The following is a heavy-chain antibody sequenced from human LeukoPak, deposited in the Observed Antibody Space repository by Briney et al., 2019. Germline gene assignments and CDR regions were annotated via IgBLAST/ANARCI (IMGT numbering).Heavy chain of an antibody. CDR1: GFTFSSYG. CDR2: ISYDGSNK. Sequence: PGRSLRLSCAASGFTFSSYGMHWVRQAPGKGLEWVAVISYDGSNKYYADSVKGRFTISRDNSKNTLYLQMNSLRAEDTAVYYCAKDWERWELRSFLDYWGQGTLVTVSS. J-gene: IGHJ4*02. V-gene: IGHV3-30*18. D-gene: IGHD1-26*01. CDR3: AKDWERWELRSFLDY.